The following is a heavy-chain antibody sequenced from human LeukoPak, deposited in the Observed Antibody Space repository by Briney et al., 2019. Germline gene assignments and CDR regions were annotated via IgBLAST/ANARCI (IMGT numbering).Heavy chain of an antibody. CDR2: INPSGGST. J-gene: IGHJ2*01. CDR1: GYTFTSYY. Sequence: ASVKVSCKASGYTFTSYYMHWVRQAPGQGLEWMGIINPSGGSTSYAQKFQGRVAMTRDTSTSTVYMELSSLRSEDTAVYYCARDFKLEPQTRDNWYFDLWGRGTLVTVSS. D-gene: IGHD1-1*01. V-gene: IGHV1-46*03. CDR3: ARDFKLEPQTRDNWYFDL.